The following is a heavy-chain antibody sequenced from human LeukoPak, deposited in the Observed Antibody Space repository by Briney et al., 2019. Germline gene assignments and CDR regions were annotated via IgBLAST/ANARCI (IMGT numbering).Heavy chain of an antibody. CDR3: ARHYYGSGTNISPRDY. J-gene: IGHJ4*02. Sequence: SETLSLTCTVSGGSIRSYYWSWIRQPAGKGLEWIGRIYTSGSTYYNPSLKSRVTISVDTSKNQFSLKLSSVTAADTAVYYCARHYYGSGTNISPRDYWGQGTLVTVSS. CDR1: GGSIRSYY. D-gene: IGHD3-10*01. CDR2: IYTSGST. V-gene: IGHV4-4*07.